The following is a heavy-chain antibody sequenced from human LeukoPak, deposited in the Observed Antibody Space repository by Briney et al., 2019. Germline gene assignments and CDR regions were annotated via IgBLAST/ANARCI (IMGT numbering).Heavy chain of an antibody. D-gene: IGHD2-2*01. Sequence: GGSLRLSCAASGFTFSSYSMNWVRQAPGKGLEWVSSISSSSSYIYYADSVKGRFTISRDNAKNSLYLQMNSLRAEDTAAYYCAREATVNIVVVPAPNWFDPWGQGTLVTVSS. CDR1: GFTFSSYS. CDR3: AREATVNIVVVPAPNWFDP. J-gene: IGHJ5*02. CDR2: ISSSSSYI. V-gene: IGHV3-21*01.